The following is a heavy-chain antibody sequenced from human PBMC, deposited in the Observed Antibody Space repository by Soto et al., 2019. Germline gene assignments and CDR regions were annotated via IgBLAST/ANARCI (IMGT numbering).Heavy chain of an antibody. CDR3: ARGGGCSGGSCHARFYYGMDV. D-gene: IGHD2-15*01. CDR2: IIPIFGTA. V-gene: IGHV1-69*06. CDR1: GYTFTSYY. J-gene: IGHJ6*02. Sequence: SVKVSCKASGYTFTSYYMHWVRQAPGQGLEWMGGIIPIFGTANYAQKFQGRVTITADKSTSTAYMELSSLRSEDTAVYYCARGGGCSGGSCHARFYYGMDVWGQGTTVTVSS.